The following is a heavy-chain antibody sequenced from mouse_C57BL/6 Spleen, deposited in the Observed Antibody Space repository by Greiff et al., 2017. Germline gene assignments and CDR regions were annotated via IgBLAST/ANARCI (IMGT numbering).Heavy chain of an antibody. CDR2: IYPGSGST. CDR3: ARGRGDYFDY. CDR1: GYTFTSYW. Sequence: QVHVKQPGAELVKPGASVKMSCKASGYTFTSYWITWVKQRPGQGLEWIGDIYPGSGSTNYNEKFKSKATLTVDTSSSTAYMQLSSLTSEDSAVYYYARGRGDYFDYWGQGTTLTVSS. V-gene: IGHV1-55*01. J-gene: IGHJ2*01.